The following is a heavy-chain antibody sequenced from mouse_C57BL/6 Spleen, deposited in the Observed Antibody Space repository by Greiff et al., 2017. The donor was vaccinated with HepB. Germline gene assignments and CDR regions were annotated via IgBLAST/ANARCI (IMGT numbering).Heavy chain of an antibody. Sequence: VQLQQSGAELAKPGASVQLSCKASGYTFTSYWMHWGKQRPGQGREWIGYSNPSSGYTKYNQKFKDKATLTADKSSSTAYRQLSSLTYEDSAVYYCARWTNWDWYFDVWGTGTTVTVSS. CDR1: GYTFTSYW. CDR3: ARWTNWDWYFDV. D-gene: IGHD4-1*01. V-gene: IGHV1-7*01. CDR2: SNPSSGYT. J-gene: IGHJ1*03.